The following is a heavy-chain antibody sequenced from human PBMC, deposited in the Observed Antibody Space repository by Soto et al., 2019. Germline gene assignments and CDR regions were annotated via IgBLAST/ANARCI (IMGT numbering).Heavy chain of an antibody. CDR3: ARIPAKYEYVWGSYRYIVDY. CDR2: IFSNDEK. CDR1: GFSLSNARMG. D-gene: IGHD3-16*02. J-gene: IGHJ4*02. Sequence: QVTLKESGPVLVKPTETLTLTCTVSGFSLSNARMGVSWIRQPPGKALEWPAHIFSNDEKSYSTSLKTRLTISKDTSKSQVVLTMTSMDPVDTATYYCARIPAKYEYVWGSYRYIVDYWGQGTLGTVSS. V-gene: IGHV2-26*01.